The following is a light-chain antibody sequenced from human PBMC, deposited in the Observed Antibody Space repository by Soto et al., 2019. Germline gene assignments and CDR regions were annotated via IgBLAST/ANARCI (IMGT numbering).Light chain of an antibody. Sequence: DIQMTQSPSTLSGSVGDRVTITWRASHTISSWLVWYQQQPGKAAPLLIYKASTLKSGVPSRFSGSGSGTAFTLTISSLQPDDFATYYCQQHNSYSPLTFGGGTKVDI. CDR2: KAS. CDR1: HTISSW. J-gene: IGKJ4*01. V-gene: IGKV1-5*03. CDR3: QQHNSYSPLT.